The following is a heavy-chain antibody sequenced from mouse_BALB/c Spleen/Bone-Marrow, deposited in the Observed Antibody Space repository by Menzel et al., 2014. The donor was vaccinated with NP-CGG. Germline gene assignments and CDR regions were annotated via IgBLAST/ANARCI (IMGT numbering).Heavy chain of an antibody. CDR3: ARAFCDYFDY. CDR1: GYSITSGYF. J-gene: IGHJ2*01. Sequence: EVQLQQSGPGLVKPPQSLSLTCSVTGYSITSGYFWYWIRQFPGNKLGLMGYINYYGSNKYNTSLKNRISITRDRSKNQFFLKLNSVTTEDTVTDNCARAFCDYFDYWGQGTTLTVSS. V-gene: IGHV3-6*02. CDR2: INYYGSN.